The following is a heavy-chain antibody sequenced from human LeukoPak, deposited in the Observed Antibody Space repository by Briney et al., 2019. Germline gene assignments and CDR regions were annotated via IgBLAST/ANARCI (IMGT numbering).Heavy chain of an antibody. CDR3: ARELILGYCSGGSCYSTHAFDI. V-gene: IGHV4-34*01. CDR1: GGSFSGYY. D-gene: IGHD2-15*01. CDR2: INHSGST. Sequence: SETLSLTCAVYGGSFSGYYWSWIRQPPGKGLEWIGEINHSGSTNYNPSLKSRVTISVDTSKNQFSLKLSSVTAADTAVYYCARELILGYCSGGSCYSTHAFDIWGQGTMVTVSS. J-gene: IGHJ3*02.